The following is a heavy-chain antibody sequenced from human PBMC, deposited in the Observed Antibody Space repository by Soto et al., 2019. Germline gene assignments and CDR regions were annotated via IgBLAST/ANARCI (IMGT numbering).Heavy chain of an antibody. J-gene: IGHJ5*02. CDR3: ARLQQWLVDPFDP. D-gene: IGHD6-19*01. Sequence: SETLSLTCAVYGGSFSGYYWSWIRQAPGKGLEWIGEINHSGSTNYNPSLKSRITISVDKSKNHFSLNLSSVTAADTAVYYCARLQQWLVDPFDPWGQGTLVTVSS. V-gene: IGHV4-34*01. CDR2: INHSGST. CDR1: GGSFSGYY.